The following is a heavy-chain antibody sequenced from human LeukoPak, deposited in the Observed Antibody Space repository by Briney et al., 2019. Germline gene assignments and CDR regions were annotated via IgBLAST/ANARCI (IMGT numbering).Heavy chain of an antibody. V-gene: IGHV3-21*01. Sequence: AGGSLRLSCAASGFTFSSYSMNWVRQAPGKGLEWVSSISSSSSYIYYADSVKGRFTISRDNAKNSLYLQMNSLRAEDTAMYYCARDGGSANAFDIWGQGTMVTVSS. CDR1: GFTFSSYS. CDR2: ISSSSSYI. CDR3: ARDGGSANAFDI. D-gene: IGHD3-16*01. J-gene: IGHJ3*02.